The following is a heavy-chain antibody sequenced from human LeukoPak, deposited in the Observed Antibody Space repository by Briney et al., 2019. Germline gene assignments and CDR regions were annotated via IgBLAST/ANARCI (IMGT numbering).Heavy chain of an antibody. CDR1: GFTFSSYS. CDR2: ISSSSSYI. D-gene: IGHD1-26*01. V-gene: IGHV3-21*01. CDR3: AREQPGGIVGATDY. Sequence: TGGSLRLSCAASGFTFSSYSMNWVRQAPGKGLEWVSSISSSSSYIYYADSVKGRFTISRDNAKNSLYLQMNSLRAEDTAVYYCAREQPGGIVGATDYWGQGTLVTVSS. J-gene: IGHJ4*02.